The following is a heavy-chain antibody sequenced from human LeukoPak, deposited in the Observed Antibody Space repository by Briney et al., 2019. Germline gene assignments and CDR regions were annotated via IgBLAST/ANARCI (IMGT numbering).Heavy chain of an antibody. D-gene: IGHD3-16*01. Sequence: PGRSLTLSCAASGFTFDDYAMHWIRQAPGKGLEWVSGISWNNGKIGYAVSVKGLFNISRDNAKNFLFLKMNSLRADDMALYYCAKAGAAGLKGYMDVWGKGTTVTVSS. J-gene: IGHJ6*03. CDR3: AKAGAAGLKGYMDV. V-gene: IGHV3-9*03. CDR1: GFTFDDYA. CDR2: ISWNNGKI.